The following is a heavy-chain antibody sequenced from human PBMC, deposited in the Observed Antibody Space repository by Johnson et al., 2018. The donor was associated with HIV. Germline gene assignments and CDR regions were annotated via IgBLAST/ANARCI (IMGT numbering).Heavy chain of an antibody. CDR3: ARGSHFWGGYYRGDDAFDV. J-gene: IGHJ3*01. D-gene: IGHD3-3*02. Sequence: VQLVESGGGLVQPGRSLRLSCAASGFTFDDYAMHWVRQAPGKGLEWVSGISWNSGSIGYADSVKGRFTISRDNSKNTVFLQMNSLRVEDTAVYYCARGSHFWGGYYRGDDAFDVWGQGTMVTVSS. CDR1: GFTFDDYA. V-gene: IGHV3-9*01. CDR2: ISWNSGSI.